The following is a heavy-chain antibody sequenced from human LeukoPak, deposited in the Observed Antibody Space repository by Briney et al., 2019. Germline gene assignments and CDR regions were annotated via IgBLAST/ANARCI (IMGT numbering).Heavy chain of an antibody. CDR3: ARRAGGYSHPYDY. V-gene: IGHV3-53*01. CDR1: GFTVSGNY. D-gene: IGHD4-23*01. CDR2: ICGGTT. J-gene: IGHJ4*02. Sequence: GGSLRLSCAVSGFTVSGNYMSWVRQAPGKGLEWVSLICGGTTYYADSVKGRFTISRDNSKNTLYLQMNSLRAEDTAVYYCARRAGGYSHPYDYWGQGILVTVSS.